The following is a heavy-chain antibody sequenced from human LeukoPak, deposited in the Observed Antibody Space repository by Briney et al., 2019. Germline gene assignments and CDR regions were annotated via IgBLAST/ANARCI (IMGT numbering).Heavy chain of an antibody. J-gene: IGHJ6*03. Sequence: PGGSLRLSCAASGFDFTAYGMSWVRQAPGKGLEWVSGISASGLDTYYADSVTGRFTISRDNSKNTVHLLMNSVRAEDSAMYYCAKYGLGFGVVIEYFMDVWGKGTRVTVSS. CDR1: GFDFTAYG. V-gene: IGHV3-23*01. D-gene: IGHD3-3*01. CDR3: AKYGLGFGVVIEYFMDV. CDR2: ISASGLDT.